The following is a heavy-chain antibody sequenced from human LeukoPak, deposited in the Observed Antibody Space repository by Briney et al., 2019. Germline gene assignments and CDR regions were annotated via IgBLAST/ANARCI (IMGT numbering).Heavy chain of an antibody. V-gene: IGHV3-73*01. Sequence: GGSLKLSCAASGFTFSGSAMHWVRQASGKGLEWVGRIRSKANSYATAYAASVKGRFTISSDDSKNTAYLQMNSLKTEDTAVYYCTSYHYGMDVWGQGTTVTVSS. CDR1: GFTFSGSA. CDR2: IRSKANSYAT. J-gene: IGHJ6*02. CDR3: TSYHYGMDV.